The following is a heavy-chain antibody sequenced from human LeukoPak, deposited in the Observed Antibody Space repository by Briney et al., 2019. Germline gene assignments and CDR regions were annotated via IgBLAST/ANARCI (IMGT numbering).Heavy chain of an antibody. CDR1: GGSISTYY. J-gene: IGHJ4*02. V-gene: IGHV4-59*01. CDR2: IYYSGGT. Sequence: SETLSLTCTVSGGSISTYYWSWVRQPPGKGLEWIGYIYYSGGTNYNPSLKSRVTISVNTSKNQFSLKLSSVTAADTAVYYCARGGWYSSSWSFDYWGQGTLVTVSS. D-gene: IGHD6-13*01. CDR3: ARGGWYSSSWSFDY.